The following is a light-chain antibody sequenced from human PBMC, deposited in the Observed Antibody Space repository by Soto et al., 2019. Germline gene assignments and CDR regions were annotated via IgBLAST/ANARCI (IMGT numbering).Light chain of an antibody. J-gene: IGKJ1*01. CDR3: QQYGSSQAWT. V-gene: IGKV3-20*01. CDR2: GAS. Sequence: EIVLTQSPGTLSLSPGERATLSCRASQSVSSSYLAWYQQKPGQAPRLLIYGASSRATGIPDRFSGSGSETDFTLTISRLEPEDFAVYYCQQYGSSQAWTFGQGTKVDIK. CDR1: QSVSSSY.